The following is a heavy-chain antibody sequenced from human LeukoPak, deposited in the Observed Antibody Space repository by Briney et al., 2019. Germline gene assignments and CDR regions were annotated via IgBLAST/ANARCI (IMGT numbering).Heavy chain of an antibody. D-gene: IGHD4-17*01. J-gene: IGHJ3*02. V-gene: IGHV3-30*04. Sequence: PGRSLRLSCAASGFTFSSYAMHWVRQAPGKGLEWVAVISYDGSNKYYADSVKGRFTISRDNSKNTLYLQMNSLRAEDTAVYYCARDEPLGGTYGDYIPFDIWGQGTMATVSS. CDR1: GFTFSSYA. CDR2: ISYDGSNK. CDR3: ARDEPLGGTYGDYIPFDI.